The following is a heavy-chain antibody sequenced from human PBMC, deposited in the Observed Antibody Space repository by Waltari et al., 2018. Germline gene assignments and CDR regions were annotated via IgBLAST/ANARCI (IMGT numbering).Heavy chain of an antibody. J-gene: IGHJ4*02. CDR1: GYSISSGYY. V-gene: IGHV4-38-2*01. CDR2: IYHSGST. CDR3: ARHHVVVAALYYFDY. D-gene: IGHD2-15*01. Sequence: QVQLQESGPGLVKPSETLSLTCAVSGYSISSGYYWGWIRQPPGKGLEWIGSIYHSGSTYYNPSLKSRVTISVDTSKNQFSLKLSSVTAADTAVYYCARHHVVVAALYYFDYWGQGTLVTVSS.